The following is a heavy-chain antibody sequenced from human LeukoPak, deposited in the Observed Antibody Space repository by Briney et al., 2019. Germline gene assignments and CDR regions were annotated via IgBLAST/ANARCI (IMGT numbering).Heavy chain of an antibody. Sequence: GGSLRLSCAASGFTFSSYWMHWVRQAPGKGLVWVSRINSDGSSTSYADSVKGRFTISRDNAKNTLYLQMNSLRAEDTAVYYCARDYYGSGSYPPYYYMDVWGKGTTVIISS. CDR1: GFTFSSYW. CDR3: ARDYYGSGSYPPYYYMDV. CDR2: INSDGSST. J-gene: IGHJ6*03. D-gene: IGHD3-10*01. V-gene: IGHV3-74*01.